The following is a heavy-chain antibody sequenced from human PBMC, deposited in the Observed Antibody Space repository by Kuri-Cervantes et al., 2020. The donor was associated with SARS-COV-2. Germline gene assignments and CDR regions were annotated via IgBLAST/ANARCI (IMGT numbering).Heavy chain of an antibody. D-gene: IGHD5-18*01. J-gene: IGHJ4*02. Sequence: ASVKVSCKASGYTFSDSYIHWVRQAPGQGLEWMGWIAPNSGGTKYAQKFQGRVTMTRDTSISTAYMELSRLRSDDTAVYYCARVPGIYSYGPPHFDYWGQGTLVTVSS. CDR3: ARVPGIYSYGPPHFDY. V-gene: IGHV1-2*02. CDR1: GYTFSDSY. CDR2: IAPNSGGT.